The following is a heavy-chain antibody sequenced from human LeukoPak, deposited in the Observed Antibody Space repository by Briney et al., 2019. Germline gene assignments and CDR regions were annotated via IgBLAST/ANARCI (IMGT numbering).Heavy chain of an antibody. J-gene: IGHJ4*02. Sequence: SETLSLTCTVSGGSITSYYWSWIRRPPGKGLEWIGYIYYSGSTNYNPSLKSRVTISVDTSKNQFSLKLSSVTAADTAVYYCATHRVYSSGWYQDYWGQGTLVTVSS. CDR1: GGSITSYY. CDR3: ATHRVYSSGWYQDY. V-gene: IGHV4-59*08. CDR2: IYYSGST. D-gene: IGHD6-19*01.